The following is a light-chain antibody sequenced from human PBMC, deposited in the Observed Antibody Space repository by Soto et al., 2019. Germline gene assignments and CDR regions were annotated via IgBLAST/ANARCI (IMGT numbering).Light chain of an antibody. CDR2: DAD. Sequence: DIVMTQAPLSSPVTLGEPATLACSASHSVSSTFLAWYQQKPGQAPTLLIYDADTRATGIPDRFSGSGFGTHFTLTISSLEPQDLAMYYCQQSASSVTFGQGTRPEIK. V-gene: IGKV3-20*01. CDR1: HSVSSTF. CDR3: QQSASSVT. J-gene: IGKJ5*01.